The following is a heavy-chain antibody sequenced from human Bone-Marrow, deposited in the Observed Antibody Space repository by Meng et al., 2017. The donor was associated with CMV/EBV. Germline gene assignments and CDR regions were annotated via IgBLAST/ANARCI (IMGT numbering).Heavy chain of an antibody. CDR2: INHSGST. D-gene: IGHD3-3*01. CDR1: GGSFSGYY. CDR3: ASLPSGLYDFWSGPYYYGMDV. Sequence: GSLRLSCAVNGGSFSGYYWRWIRQPPGKGLEWIGEINHSGSTNYNPSLKSRGTRSVDTSKNQFSLKLGSVTAADTAGYYCASLPSGLYDFWSGPYYYGMDVWGQGTTVTVSS. J-gene: IGHJ6*02. V-gene: IGHV4-34*01.